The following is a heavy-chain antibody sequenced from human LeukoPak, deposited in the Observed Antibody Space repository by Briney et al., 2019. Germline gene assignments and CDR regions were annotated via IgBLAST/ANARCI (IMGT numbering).Heavy chain of an antibody. J-gene: IGHJ4*02. CDR3: ARDQREGGALDY. CDR1: GGSISSSNW. D-gene: IGHD3-16*01. V-gene: IGHV4-4*02. Sequence: KTSETLSLTCAVSGGSISSSNWWSWVRQPPGKGLEWIGEIYHSGSTNYNPSLKSRVTISVDKSKNQFSLKLSSVTAADTAVYYCARDQREGGALDYWGQGTLVTVSS. CDR2: IYHSGST.